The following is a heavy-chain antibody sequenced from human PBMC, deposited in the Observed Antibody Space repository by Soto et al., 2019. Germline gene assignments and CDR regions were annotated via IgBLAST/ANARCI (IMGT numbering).Heavy chain of an antibody. CDR1: GFTFSSYG. CDR3: ANHAADSGSYRFDY. D-gene: IGHD1-26*01. J-gene: IGHJ4*02. CDR2: ISYDGSNK. Sequence: QVQLVESGGGVVQPGRSLRLSCAASGFTFSSYGMHWVRQAPGKGLEWVAVISYDGSNKYYADSVKGRFTISRDNSKNTLYLQMNSLRAEDTAVYYCANHAADSGSYRFDYWGQGTLVTVSS. V-gene: IGHV3-30*18.